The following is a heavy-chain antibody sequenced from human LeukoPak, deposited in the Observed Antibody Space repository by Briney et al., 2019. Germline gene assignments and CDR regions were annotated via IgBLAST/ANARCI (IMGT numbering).Heavy chain of an antibody. V-gene: IGHV4-4*07. Sequence: SETLSLTCTVSGGSISSYYWSWIRQPARKGLEWIGRIYTSGSTNYNPSLKSRVTMSVDTSKNQFSLKLSSVTAADTAVYYCARSYSHYDILTGYYNKYYFDYWGQGTLVTVSS. CDR2: IYTSGST. CDR3: ARSYSHYDILTGYYNKYYFDY. J-gene: IGHJ4*02. D-gene: IGHD3-9*01. CDR1: GGSISSYY.